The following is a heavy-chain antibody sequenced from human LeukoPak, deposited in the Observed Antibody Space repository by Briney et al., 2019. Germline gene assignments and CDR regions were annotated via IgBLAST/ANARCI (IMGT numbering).Heavy chain of an antibody. D-gene: IGHD2-15*01. CDR1: GFTFSSYA. CDR2: ISGSGGST. Sequence: PGGSLRLSCAASGFTFSSYAMSWVRQAPGKGLEWVSTISGSGGSTYYADSVKGRFTISRDTSKNTLYLQMNSLRAEDTAVYYCAKPLKQRDYCSGGNCYSEFDYWGQGTLVTVSS. CDR3: AKPLKQRDYCSGGNCYSEFDY. J-gene: IGHJ4*02. V-gene: IGHV3-23*01.